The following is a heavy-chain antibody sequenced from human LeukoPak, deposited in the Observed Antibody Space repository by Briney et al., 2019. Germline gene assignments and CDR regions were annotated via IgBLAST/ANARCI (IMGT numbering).Heavy chain of an antibody. CDR2: ISGSGGST. D-gene: IGHD4-17*01. CDR3: ARVYGDSRGYFDY. J-gene: IGHJ4*02. CDR1: GFXFSSYA. Sequence: PGRSLRLSCAASGFXFSSYAMSWVRQAPGKGLEWVSGISGSGGSTYYADSVKGRFTISRDNSKNTLYLQMNSLRAEDTAVYYCARVYGDSRGYFDYWGQGTLVTVSS. V-gene: IGHV3-23*01.